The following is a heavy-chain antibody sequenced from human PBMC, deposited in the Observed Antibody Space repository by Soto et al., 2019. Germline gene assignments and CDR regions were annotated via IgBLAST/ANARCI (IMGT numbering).Heavy chain of an antibody. V-gene: IGHV3-30-3*01. Sequence: GGSLRLSCAASGFTFSSYAMHWVRQAPGKGLEWVAVISYDGSNKYYADSVKGRFTISRDNSKNTLYLQMNSLRAEDTAVYYCARVVVITSRYYYYGMDVWGQGTTVTVSS. J-gene: IGHJ6*02. CDR3: ARVVVITSRYYYYGMDV. CDR1: GFTFSSYA. CDR2: ISYDGSNK. D-gene: IGHD3-22*01.